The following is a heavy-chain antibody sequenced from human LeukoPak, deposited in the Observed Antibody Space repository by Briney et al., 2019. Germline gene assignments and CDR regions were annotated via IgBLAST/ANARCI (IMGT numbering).Heavy chain of an antibody. V-gene: IGHV2-5*02. CDR1: GFSLSTSGVG. J-gene: IGHJ4*02. Sequence: SGPTLVNPTQTLTLTCTFSGFSLSTSGVGVGWIRQPPGKALEWLALIYWDDDKRYSPSLKSRLTITKDTSKNQVVLTMTNVDPVDTATYYCARLDYYGSGSSSFDYWGQGTLVTVSS. CDR2: IYWDDDK. D-gene: IGHD3-10*01. CDR3: ARLDYYGSGSSSFDY.